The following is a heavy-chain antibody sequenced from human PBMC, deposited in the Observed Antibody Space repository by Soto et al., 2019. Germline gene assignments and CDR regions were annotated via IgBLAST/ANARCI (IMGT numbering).Heavy chain of an antibody. CDR1: GXSFSSAW. CDR2: MNEDGSER. V-gene: IGHV3-7*03. CDR3: ARDRAYSRFDY. Sequence: LRLSFAVSGXSFSSAWMTWIRQAPGKGLERVAIMNEDGSERYYVDSVKGRFTISRDNAKNALFLQMNSLRVEDTAVYFCARDRAYSRFDYWGQGSLVTVSS. D-gene: IGHD4-4*01. J-gene: IGHJ4*02.